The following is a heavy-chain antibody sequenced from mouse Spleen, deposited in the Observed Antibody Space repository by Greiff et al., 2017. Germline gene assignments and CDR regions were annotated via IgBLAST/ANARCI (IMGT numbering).Heavy chain of an antibody. D-gene: IGHD1-1*01. CDR2: IHPNSGST. CDR1: GYTFTSYW. Sequence: QVQLKQPGAELVKPGASVKLSCKASGYTFTSYWMHWVKQRPGQGLEWIGMIHPNSGSTNYNEKFKSKATLTVDKSSSTAYMQLSSLTSEDSAVYYCARYYGSSVWFAYWGQGTLVTVSA. J-gene: IGHJ3*01. CDR3: ARYYGSSVWFAY. V-gene: IGHV1-64*01.